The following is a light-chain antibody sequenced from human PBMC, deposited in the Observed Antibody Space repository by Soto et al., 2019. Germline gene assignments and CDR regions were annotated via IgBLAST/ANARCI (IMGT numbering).Light chain of an antibody. CDR1: QGISNY. CDR2: AAS. J-gene: IGKJ1*01. V-gene: IGKV1-27*01. Sequence: DIQMTQSPSSLSASVGDRVTITCRASQGISNYLAWYQQEPGKVHKLLIYAASTLQSGVPSRFSGSGSGTDFPFTISSLQPEDGATYYCQEYNSAPRTFGQGTKVEIK. CDR3: QEYNSAPRT.